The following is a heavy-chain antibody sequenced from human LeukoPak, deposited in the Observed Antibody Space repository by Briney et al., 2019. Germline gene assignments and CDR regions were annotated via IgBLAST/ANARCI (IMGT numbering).Heavy chain of an antibody. CDR1: GFTVSSNY. J-gene: IGHJ4*02. CDR3: ARVGSSWSQYYFDY. CDR2: IYSGGST. V-gene: IGHV3-66*01. D-gene: IGHD6-6*01. Sequence: PGGSLRLSCAASGFTVSSNYMSWVRQAPGKGLEWVSVIYSGGSTYYADSVKGRFTISRDNSKNTLYLQMNSLRAEDTAVYYCARVGSSWSQYYFDYWGQGTLVTVSS.